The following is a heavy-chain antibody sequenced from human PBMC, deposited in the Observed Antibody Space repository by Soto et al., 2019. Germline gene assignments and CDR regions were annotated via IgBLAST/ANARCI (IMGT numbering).Heavy chain of an antibody. CDR1: GFTFSEYY. V-gene: IGHV3-11*01. CDR3: ARDLGYYDSSGYFDY. D-gene: IGHD3-22*01. CDR2: ISSSDNII. Sequence: PGGSLRLSCAASGFTFSEYYMSWIRQAPGKGLEWVSYISSSDNIIYYADSVKGRFTISRDNAKNSLYLQMNSLRAEDTAVYYCARDLGYYDSSGYFDYLGQGTLVTVSS. J-gene: IGHJ4*02.